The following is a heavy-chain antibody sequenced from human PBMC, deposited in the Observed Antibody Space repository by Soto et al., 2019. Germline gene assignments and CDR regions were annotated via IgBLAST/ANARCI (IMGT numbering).Heavy chain of an antibody. CDR2: MHYIGST. D-gene: IGHD1-26*01. CDR1: GGSVNNNDYY. Sequence: QVQLQESGPGLVKASQTLSLTCTVSGGSVNNNDYYWSWIRQPPGKGLEWIGNMHYIGSTGYNPSLRSRVSMSVDTSKNHFSLKMNSVTPADTAVYYCARDSGSGSLWGQGTLVTVSS. CDR3: ARDSGSGSL. J-gene: IGHJ1*01. V-gene: IGHV4-30-4*01.